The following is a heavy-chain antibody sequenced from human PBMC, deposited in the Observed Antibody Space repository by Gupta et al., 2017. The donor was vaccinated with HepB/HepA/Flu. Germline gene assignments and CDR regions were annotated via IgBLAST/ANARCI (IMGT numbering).Heavy chain of an antibody. CDR1: GFTFSSYA. V-gene: IGHV3-23*05. Sequence: EVQLLESGGGLVHIGGSLRLSCAASGFTFSSYAMGWVRQGPGKGLEWVSNIDRSATTTHYADSVKGRFTISRDNSRNTLDLQMNSLRAEDTAVYYCAKRYGAGGHFDHWGPGTLVTVSS. CDR3: AKRYGAGGHFDH. CDR2: IDRSATTT. J-gene: IGHJ4*02. D-gene: IGHD3-9*01.